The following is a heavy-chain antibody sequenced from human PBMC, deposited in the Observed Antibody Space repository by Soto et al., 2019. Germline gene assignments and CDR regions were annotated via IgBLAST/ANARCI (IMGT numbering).Heavy chain of an antibody. CDR3: AKNGQPPYYYYGMDV. CDR2: ISGYNGDT. D-gene: IGHD2-8*01. CDR1: GYTFSRYG. V-gene: IGHV1-18*01. Sequence: QGQLVQSGPEAKKPGASVKVSCKASGYTFSRYGISWVRQAPGQGLEWMGWISGYNGDTKYAQKVQGRVTXTXDXSTXTAYMELRSLTSDDTAIYYCAKNGQPPYYYYGMDVWGQGTTVTVSS. J-gene: IGHJ6*02.